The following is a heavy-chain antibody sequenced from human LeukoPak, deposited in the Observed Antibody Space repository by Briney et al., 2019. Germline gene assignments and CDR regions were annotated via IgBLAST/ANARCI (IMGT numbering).Heavy chain of an antibody. CDR2: ISYDGSNK. D-gene: IGHD3-10*01. J-gene: IGHJ4*02. CDR1: GFTFSSYA. V-gene: IGHV3-30*04. CDR3: ARDRTMVHFDY. Sequence: GGSLRLSCAASGFTFSSYAMHRVRQAPGKGLEWVAVISYDGSNKYYADSVKGRFTISRDNSKNTLYLQMNSLRAEDTAVYYCARDRTMVHFDYWGQGTLVTVSS.